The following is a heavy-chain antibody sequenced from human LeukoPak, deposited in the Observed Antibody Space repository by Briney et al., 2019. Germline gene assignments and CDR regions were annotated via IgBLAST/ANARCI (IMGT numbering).Heavy chain of an antibody. V-gene: IGHV3-33*01. D-gene: IGHD6-19*01. Sequence: GSLRLSCAASGFTFSSYGMHWVRQAPGKGLEWVAVIWYDGSNKYYADSVKGRFTISRDNSKNTLYLQMNSLRAEDTAVYYCASGYSSGWDYYYYGMDVWGQGTTVTVSS. J-gene: IGHJ6*02. CDR1: GFTFSSYG. CDR2: IWYDGSNK. CDR3: ASGYSSGWDYYYYGMDV.